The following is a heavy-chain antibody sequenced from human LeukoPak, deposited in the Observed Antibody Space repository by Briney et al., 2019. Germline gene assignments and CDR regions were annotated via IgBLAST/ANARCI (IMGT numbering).Heavy chain of an antibody. CDR3: ARSLIPSVVVPAAYPERGGYYYYYGMDV. J-gene: IGHJ6*02. D-gene: IGHD2-2*01. Sequence: ASVKVSCKASGYTFTSYDINWVRQATGQGLEWMGWMNPNSGNTGYAQKFQGRVTMTRNTSISTAYIELSSLRSEDTAVYYCARSLIPSVVVPAAYPERGGYYYYYGMDVWGQGTTVTVSS. CDR2: MNPNSGNT. V-gene: IGHV1-8*01. CDR1: GYTFTSYD.